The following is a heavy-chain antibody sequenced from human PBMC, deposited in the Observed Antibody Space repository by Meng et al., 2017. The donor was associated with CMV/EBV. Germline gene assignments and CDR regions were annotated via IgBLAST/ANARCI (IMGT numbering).Heavy chain of an antibody. CDR3: ARGMTVSRFLEGWFDP. J-gene: IGHJ5*02. CDR1: GGSISSYY. V-gene: IGHV4-59*01. CDR2: IYYSGST. Sequence: SETLSLTCTVSGGSISSYYWSWIRQPPGKGLEWIGYIYYSGSTNYNPSLKSRVTISVDTSKNQFSLKLSSVTAADTAVYYCARGMTVSRFLEGWFDPWGQGTLVTVSS. D-gene: IGHD3-3*01.